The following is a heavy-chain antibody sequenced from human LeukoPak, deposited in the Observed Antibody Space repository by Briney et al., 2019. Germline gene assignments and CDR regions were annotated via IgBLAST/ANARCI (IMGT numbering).Heavy chain of an antibody. CDR2: ISNNGGYT. CDR3: AKQLGYCSDGSCYFPY. J-gene: IGHJ4*02. CDR1: GFNVNNAW. V-gene: IGHV3-23*01. D-gene: IGHD2-15*01. Sequence: GGSLRLSCAASGFNVNNAWMSWVRQAPGKGLEWVSAISNNGGYTYYADSVQGRFTISRDNSKSTLCLQMNSLRAEDTAVYYCAKQLGYCSDGSCYFPYWGQGTLVTVSS.